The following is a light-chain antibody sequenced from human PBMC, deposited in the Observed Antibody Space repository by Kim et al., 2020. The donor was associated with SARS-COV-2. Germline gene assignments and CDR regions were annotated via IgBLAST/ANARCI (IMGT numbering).Light chain of an antibody. CDR3: QQYSNYPYT. V-gene: IGKV1-5*03. CDR1: HSISSW. CDR2: KAS. Sequence: SAYVGDRVTITCRASHSISSWLAWYQQKAGKAPKVLIYKASTLESGVPSRFSGSGAGTEFTLTISSLQPDDFATYYCQQYSNYPYTFGQGTMLEI. J-gene: IGKJ2*01.